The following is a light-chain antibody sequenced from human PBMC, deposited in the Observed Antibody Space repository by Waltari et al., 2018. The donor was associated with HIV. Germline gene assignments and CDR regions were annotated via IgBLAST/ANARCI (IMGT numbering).Light chain of an antibody. CDR3: QVWDSNSDQFV. V-gene: IGLV3-21*02. J-gene: IGLJ1*01. CDR2: DDS. CDR1: NLGSKR. Sequence: SYVLTQPPSVSVAPGQMASLACGGNNLGSKRVHWYQQKPGQAPLLVVYDDSDRPSGIPERFFGSNSGHTATLTISRVEAGDEADYFCQVWDSNSDQFVFGSGTKVTVL.